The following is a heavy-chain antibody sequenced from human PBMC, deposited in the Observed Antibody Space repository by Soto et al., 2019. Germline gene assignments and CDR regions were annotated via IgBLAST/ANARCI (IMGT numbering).Heavy chain of an antibody. Sequence: QVQLVESGGGVVQPGRSLRLSCAASGFTFSSYGMHWVRQAPGKGLEWVAVIWYDGSNKYYADSVKGRFTISRDNSKNTLYLQMNSLRVEDTAVYYCASEGYSYGFFDYWGQGTLVTVSS. CDR3: ASEGYSYGFFDY. CDR2: IWYDGSNK. V-gene: IGHV3-33*01. J-gene: IGHJ4*02. D-gene: IGHD5-18*01. CDR1: GFTFSSYG.